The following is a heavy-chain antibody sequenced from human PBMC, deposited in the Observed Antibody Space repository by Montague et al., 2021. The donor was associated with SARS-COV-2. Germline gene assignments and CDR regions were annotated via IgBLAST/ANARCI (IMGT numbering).Heavy chain of an antibody. J-gene: IGHJ4*02. Sequence: SETLSLTCTVSGASISSSYWGWIRQTAGKGLEWIGRIDTSGSPKYNPSLKSRVTMSLDTSKNQFSLKLSSVTAADTAVYYCARGARQGYGFRLGSFDSWGQGTLVTVSS. V-gene: IGHV4-4*07. CDR1: GASISSSY. D-gene: IGHD3-10*01. CDR3: ARGARQGYGFRLGSFDS. CDR2: IDTSGSP.